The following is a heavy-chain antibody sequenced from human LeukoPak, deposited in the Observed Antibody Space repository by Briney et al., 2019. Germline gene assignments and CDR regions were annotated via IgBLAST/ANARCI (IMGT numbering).Heavy chain of an antibody. CDR3: ASSPLRLGELSLPFDY. V-gene: IGHV1-69*13. D-gene: IGHD3-16*02. CDR1: GGTFSSYA. J-gene: IGHJ4*02. Sequence: SVKVSCKASGGTFSSYAISWVRQAPGQGLEWMGGIIPILGTANYAQKFQGRVTITADESTSTAYMELSSLRSEDTAVYYCASSPLRLGELSLPFDYWGQGTLVTVSS. CDR2: IIPILGTA.